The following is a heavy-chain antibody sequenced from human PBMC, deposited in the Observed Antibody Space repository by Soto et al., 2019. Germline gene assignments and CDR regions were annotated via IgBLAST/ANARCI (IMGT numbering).Heavy chain of an antibody. D-gene: IGHD3-9*01. CDR1: GDSLSSGGHY. Sequence: SETLSLTCTVSGDSLSSGGHYWSWIRQHPGKGLEWIGHIYDSVNTYYSPSLRSRVTISADMSKNQFSLNLRSVTAADTAVYYCARVDHRGYFAILTDYWGQGTLVTVSS. J-gene: IGHJ4*02. CDR2: IYDSVNT. V-gene: IGHV4-31*03. CDR3: ARVDHRGYFAILTDY.